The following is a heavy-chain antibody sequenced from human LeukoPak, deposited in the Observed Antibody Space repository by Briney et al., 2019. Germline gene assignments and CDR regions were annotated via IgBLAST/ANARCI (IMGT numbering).Heavy chain of an antibody. J-gene: IGHJ4*02. D-gene: IGHD2-15*01. V-gene: IGHV3-23*01. CDR3: AKGPGGSGSSSPYFDS. CDR2: INYSGTSP. Sequence: GGSLRLSCAASGFTFSNYAMTWVRQAPGKGLEWVSGINYSGTSPYYADSVKGRFSVSRDNSKNTLHLQMDSLRVEDTAVYFCAKGPGGSGSSSPYFDSWGQGSLVTVSS. CDR1: GFTFSNYA.